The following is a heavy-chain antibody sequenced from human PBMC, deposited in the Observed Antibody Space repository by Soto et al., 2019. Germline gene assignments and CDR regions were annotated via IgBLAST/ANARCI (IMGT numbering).Heavy chain of an antibody. CDR1: GGSISGGVHH. CDR3: AREIMPLTNDWYFDP. V-gene: IGHV4-30-4*01. Sequence: QAQLQESGPGLVKPSETLSLTCTVSGGSISGGVHHWSWIRQPPGKGLEWIGRTFDSGCTNYNPSLKSRLTISVDPSKNQFSLRLSSVTAADTAVYYCAREIMPLTNDWYFDPWGRGTLVTVSS. J-gene: IGHJ2*01. D-gene: IGHD2-8*01. CDR2: TFDSGCT.